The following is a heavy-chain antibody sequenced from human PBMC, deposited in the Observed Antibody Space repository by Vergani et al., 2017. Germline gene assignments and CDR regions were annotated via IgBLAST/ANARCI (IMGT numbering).Heavy chain of an antibody. CDR2: IYPGDSVA. CDR3: ASGGNGSENGGALQL. D-gene: IGHD3-10*01. CDR1: GYIFSNFW. J-gene: IGHJ3*01. V-gene: IGHV5-51*01. Sequence: EKQLVQSGSETKKPGESLKISCQAFGYIFSNFWIGWVRQRPGRGLEWMGIIYPGDSVAKSNPTFRGQVIFSVDTSVNTAYLQWRSLHASDTATYFCASGGNGSENGGALQLWGQGTNITVSS.